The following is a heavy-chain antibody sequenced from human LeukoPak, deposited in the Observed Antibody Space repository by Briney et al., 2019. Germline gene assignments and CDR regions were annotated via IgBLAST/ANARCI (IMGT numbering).Heavy chain of an antibody. CDR1: GFTFSSYE. J-gene: IGHJ4*02. CDR2: ISSSSTYI. Sequence: GGSLRLSCAASGFTFSSYEMNWVRQAPGKGLEWVSSISSSSTYISYADSLKGRSTISRDNAMNSLFLQINSVRVEDTAVYYCVRERFHGSGAPKFDLWGQGTLLIVSS. V-gene: IGHV3-21*01. CDR3: VRERFHGSGAPKFDL. D-gene: IGHD3-10*01.